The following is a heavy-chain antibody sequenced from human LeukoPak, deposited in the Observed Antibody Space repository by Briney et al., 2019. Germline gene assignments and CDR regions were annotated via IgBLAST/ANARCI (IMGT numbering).Heavy chain of an antibody. Sequence: GGSLRLSCAASGFTFSSYSMNWVRQAPGKGLEWVSSISSSSSNIYYADSVKGRFTISRDNAKNSLYLQMNSLRAEDTAVYYCARGPTMKMDVWGKGTTVTVSS. V-gene: IGHV3-21*01. D-gene: IGHD3-22*01. CDR1: GFTFSSYS. J-gene: IGHJ6*04. CDR3: ARGPTMKMDV. CDR2: ISSSSSNI.